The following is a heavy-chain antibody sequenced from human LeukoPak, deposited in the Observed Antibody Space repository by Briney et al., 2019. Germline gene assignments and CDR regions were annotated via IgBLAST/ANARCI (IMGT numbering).Heavy chain of an antibody. CDR1: GGSISSGGYS. CDR3: ARVADTAILVHAFDI. V-gene: IGHV4-30-2*01. D-gene: IGHD5-18*01. Sequence: SQTLSLTCAVSGGSISSGGYSWSWIRQPPGKGLEWIGYIYHSGSTYYNPSLKSRVTISVDRSKNQFSLKLSSVTAADTAVYYCARVADTAILVHAFDIWGQGTMVTVSS. J-gene: IGHJ3*02. CDR2: IYHSGST.